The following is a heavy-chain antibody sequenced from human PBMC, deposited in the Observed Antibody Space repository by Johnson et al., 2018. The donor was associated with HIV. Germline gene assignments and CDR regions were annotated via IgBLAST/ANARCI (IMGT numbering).Heavy chain of an antibody. J-gene: IGHJ3*01. CDR3: ARSGPNWAFDF. V-gene: IGHV3-7*01. Sequence: EVQLVESGGGLVQPGGSLRLSCAASGFTFSSYAMHWVRQAPGKGLEWVANIKQDGSEKYFVDSVKGRFTISRDNAKNTMFVQMNSLRVEDTAVYYCARSGPNWAFDFWGQGTMVTVSS. CDR2: IKQDGSEK. CDR1: GFTFSSYA. D-gene: IGHD1-1*01.